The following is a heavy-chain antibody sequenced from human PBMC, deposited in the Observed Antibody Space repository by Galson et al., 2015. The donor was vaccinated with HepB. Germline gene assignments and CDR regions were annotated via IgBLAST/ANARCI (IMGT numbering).Heavy chain of an antibody. D-gene: IGHD6-13*01. Sequence: LSLTCTVSGGSISSSSYYWGWIRQPPGKGLEWIGSIYYSGSTYYNPSLKSRVTISVDTSKNQFSLKLSSVTAADTAVYYCASIYSSSWYPYYYYYMDVWGKGTTVTVSS. V-gene: IGHV4-39*07. CDR2: IYYSGST. J-gene: IGHJ6*03. CDR1: GGSISSSSYY. CDR3: ASIYSSSWYPYYYYYMDV.